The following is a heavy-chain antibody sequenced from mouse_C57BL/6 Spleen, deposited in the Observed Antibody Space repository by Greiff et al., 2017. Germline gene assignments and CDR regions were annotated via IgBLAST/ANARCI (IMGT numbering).Heavy chain of an antibody. CDR1: GFTFSDYG. V-gene: IGHV5-17*01. Sequence: EVKLVESGGGLVKPGGSLKLSCAASGFTFSDYGMHWVRQAPEKGLEWVAYISSGSSTIYYADTVKGRFTISRDNAKNTLFLRMTSLRSEDSAMYYCAREGYFDYWGQGTTLTVSS. CDR2: ISSGSSTI. CDR3: AREGYFDY. J-gene: IGHJ2*01.